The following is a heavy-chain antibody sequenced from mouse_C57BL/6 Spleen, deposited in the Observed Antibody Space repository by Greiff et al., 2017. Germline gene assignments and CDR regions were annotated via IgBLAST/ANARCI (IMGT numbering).Heavy chain of an antibody. D-gene: IGHD2-12*01. V-gene: IGHV1-53*01. Sequence: VQLQQPGTELVKPGASVKLSCKASGYTFTSYWMHWVKQRPGQGLEWIGNINPSNGGTNYNEKFKSKATLTVDKSSSTAYMQLSSLTSEDSAVYYCARGTVYSPGYFDYWGQGTTLTVSS. CDR2: INPSNGGT. CDR3: ARGTVYSPGYFDY. CDR1: GYTFTSYW. J-gene: IGHJ2*01.